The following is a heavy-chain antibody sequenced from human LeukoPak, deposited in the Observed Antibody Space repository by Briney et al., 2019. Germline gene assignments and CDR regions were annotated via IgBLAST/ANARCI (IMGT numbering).Heavy chain of an antibody. CDR1: GYSISSGYY. Sequence: SETLSLTCTVSGYSISSGYYWGWIRQPPGKGLEWIATIYTSGSTYYNPSLKSRVTLSVDTSKNQFSLQLTSVTAADTAVYYCARVAGYSSTWYYLDSWGQGTLVTVSS. CDR2: IYTSGST. J-gene: IGHJ4*02. CDR3: ARVAGYSSTWYYLDS. D-gene: IGHD6-13*01. V-gene: IGHV4-38-2*02.